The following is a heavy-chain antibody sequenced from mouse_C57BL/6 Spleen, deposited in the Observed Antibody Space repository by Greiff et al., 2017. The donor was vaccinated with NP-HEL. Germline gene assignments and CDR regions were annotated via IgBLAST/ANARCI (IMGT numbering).Heavy chain of an antibody. CDR1: GFTFSDYG. D-gene: IGHD1-1*01. Sequence: EVKLVESGGGLVQPGGSLKLSCAASGFTFSDYGMAWVRQAPRKGPEWVAFISNLADSIYYADTVTGRFTISRANAKNTLYLEMSSLRSEDTAMYYCARHPPGSSPMDYWGQGTSVTVSS. J-gene: IGHJ4*01. V-gene: IGHV5-15*04. CDR3: ARHPPGSSPMDY. CDR2: ISNLADSI.